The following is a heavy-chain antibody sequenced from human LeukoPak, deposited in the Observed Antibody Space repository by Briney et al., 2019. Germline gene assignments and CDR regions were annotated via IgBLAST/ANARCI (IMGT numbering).Heavy chain of an antibody. CDR3: ARGRSGDSSGSLDY. J-gene: IGHJ4*02. Sequence: GGSLRLSCAASGFTFSSYSMNWVRQAPGKGLEWVSYISSSSSTMYYADSVKGRFTISRDNAKNSLYLQMNSLRAEDTAVYYCARGRSGDSSGSLDYWGQGTLVTVSS. CDR2: ISSSSSTM. D-gene: IGHD3-22*01. CDR1: GFTFSSYS. V-gene: IGHV3-48*04.